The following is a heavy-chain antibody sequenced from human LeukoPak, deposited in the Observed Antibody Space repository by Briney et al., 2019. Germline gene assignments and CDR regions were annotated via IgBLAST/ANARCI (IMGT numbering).Heavy chain of an antibody. CDR1: GFTFSSYS. V-gene: IGHV3-21*01. CDR3: ARGGVGDYVDYCFDY. Sequence: GGSLRLSCAASGFTFSSYSMNWVRQAPGKGLEWVSSISSSSSYIYYADSVKGRFTISRDNAKNSLYLQMNSLRAEDTAVYYCARGGVGDYVDYCFDYWGQGTLVTVSS. D-gene: IGHD4-17*01. CDR2: ISSSSSYI. J-gene: IGHJ4*02.